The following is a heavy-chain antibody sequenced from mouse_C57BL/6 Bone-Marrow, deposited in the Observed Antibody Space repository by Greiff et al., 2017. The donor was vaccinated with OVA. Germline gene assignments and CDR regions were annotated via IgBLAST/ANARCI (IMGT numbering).Heavy chain of an antibody. J-gene: IGHJ2*01. CDR3: TTAYYGSGDFDY. D-gene: IGHD1-1*01. CDR1: GFNIKDYY. CDR2: IDPEDGDT. V-gene: IGHV14-1*01. Sequence: VQLQQSGAELVRPGASVKLSCTASGFNIKDYYMHWVKQRPEQGLEWIGRIDPEDGDTEYAPKFQGKATMTADTSSNPAYLQLSSLTSEDTAVYYCTTAYYGSGDFDYWGQGTTLTVSS.